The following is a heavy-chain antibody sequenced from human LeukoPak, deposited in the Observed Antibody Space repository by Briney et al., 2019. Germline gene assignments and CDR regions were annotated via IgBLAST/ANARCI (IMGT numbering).Heavy chain of an antibody. CDR2: IYYSGST. V-gene: IGHV4-39*07. J-gene: IGHJ4*02. CDR3: ARLSYYYDSSGYFDY. Sequence: SETLSLTCAVYGGSFSSYYWGWIRQPPGKGLEWIGSIYYSGSTYYNPSLKSRVTISVDTSKNQFSLKLSSVTAADTAVYYCARLSYYYDSSGYFDYWGQGTLVTVSS. CDR1: GGSFSSYY. D-gene: IGHD3-22*01.